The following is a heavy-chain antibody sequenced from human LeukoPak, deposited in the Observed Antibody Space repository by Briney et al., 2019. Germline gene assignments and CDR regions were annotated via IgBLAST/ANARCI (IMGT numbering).Heavy chain of an antibody. CDR2: IWYDGSNK. V-gene: IGHV3-33*06. Sequence: PGRSLRLSCAASGFTFSSYGMHWVRQAPGKGLEWVAVIWYDGSNKYYADSVKGRFTISRDNSKNTLYLQMNSLRAEDTAVYYCAKSLHYYDSSGPVDYWGQGTQVTVSS. J-gene: IGHJ4*02. CDR3: AKSLHYYDSSGPVDY. D-gene: IGHD3-22*01. CDR1: GFTFSSYG.